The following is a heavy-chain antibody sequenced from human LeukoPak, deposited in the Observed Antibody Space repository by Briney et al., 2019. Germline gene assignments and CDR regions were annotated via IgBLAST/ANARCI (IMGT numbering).Heavy chain of an antibody. CDR1: GFTFSSYA. CDR2: ISDSGGGT. Sequence: GGSLRLSCAASGFTFSSYAMNWARQAPGKGLEWVSTISDSGGGTYYADSVKGRFTISRDNSKNTLYLQMNSLRADDTAVYYCDGADFWGQGTLVAVSS. J-gene: IGHJ4*02. V-gene: IGHV3-23*01. CDR3: DGADF.